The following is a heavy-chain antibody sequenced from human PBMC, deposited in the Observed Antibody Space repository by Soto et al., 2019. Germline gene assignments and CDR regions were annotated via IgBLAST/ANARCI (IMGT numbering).Heavy chain of an antibody. CDR1: GFTFNSYT. CDR3: AKARCSGNSCYVPDY. J-gene: IGHJ4*01. V-gene: IGHV3-23*01. Sequence: EVQLLESRGGLVQPGGSLRLSCAASGFTFNSYTMAWVRQAPGKGLEWVSSISGSGGSPSYADSVQGRFTISRDNSRNTLSLQMNSLRAEDTATYYCAKARCSGNSCYVPDYWGHGSLVTVSS. D-gene: IGHD2-15*01. CDR2: ISGSGGSP.